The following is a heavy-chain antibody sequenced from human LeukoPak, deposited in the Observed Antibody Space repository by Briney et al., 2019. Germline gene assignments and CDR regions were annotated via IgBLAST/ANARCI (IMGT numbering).Heavy chain of an antibody. D-gene: IGHD6-19*01. CDR3: ARAVGEQWPKYYYYGMDV. CDR1: GGSISSSNW. V-gene: IGHV4-4*02. J-gene: IGHJ6*02. CDR2: IYHSGST. Sequence: PSETLSLTCAVSGGSISSSNWWSWVRQPPGKGLEWIGEIYHSGSTNYNPSLKSRVTISVDKSKNQFSLKLSSVTAADTAVYYCARAVGEQWPKYYYYGMDVWGQGTTVTVSS.